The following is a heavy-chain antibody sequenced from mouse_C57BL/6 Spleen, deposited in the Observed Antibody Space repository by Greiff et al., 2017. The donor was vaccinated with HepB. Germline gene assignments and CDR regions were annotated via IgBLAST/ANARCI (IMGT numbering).Heavy chain of an antibody. Sequence: QVQLQQSGPELVKPGASVKISCKASGYAFSSSWMNWVKQRPGKGLEWIGRIYPGDGDTNYNGKFKGKATLTADKSSSTAYMQLSSLTSEDSAVYFCAREAMVKYYYAMDYWGQGTSVTVSS. CDR3: AREAMVKYYYAMDY. CDR1: GYAFSSSW. V-gene: IGHV1-82*01. CDR2: IYPGDGDT. D-gene: IGHD2-2*01. J-gene: IGHJ4*01.